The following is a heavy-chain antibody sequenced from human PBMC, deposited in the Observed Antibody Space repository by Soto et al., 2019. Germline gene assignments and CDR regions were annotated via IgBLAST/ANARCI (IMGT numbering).Heavy chain of an antibody. D-gene: IGHD6-13*01. Sequence: TLSLTCTVSGGSISSGGYYWSWIRQHPGKGLEWIGYIYYSGSTYYNPSLKSRVTISVDTSKNQFSLKLSSVTAADTAVYYCAREMAAAGPNWFDHWGQGTLVTVSS. CDR2: IYYSGST. CDR1: GGSISSGGYY. CDR3: AREMAAAGPNWFDH. J-gene: IGHJ5*02. V-gene: IGHV4-31*03.